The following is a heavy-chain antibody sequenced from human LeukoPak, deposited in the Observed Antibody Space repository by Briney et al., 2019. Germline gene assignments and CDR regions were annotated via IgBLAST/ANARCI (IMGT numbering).Heavy chain of an antibody. V-gene: IGHV3-21*01. D-gene: IGHD3-22*01. J-gene: IGHJ4*02. CDR1: GFTFSSYS. Sequence: GGSLRLSCAASGFTFSSYSMNWVRQAPGKGLERVSSISSSSSYIYYADSVKGRFTISRDNAKNSLYLQMNSLRAEDTAVYYCARDTHYYDSSGYYYGPRGLDYWGQGTLVTVSS. CDR3: ARDTHYYDSSGYYYGPRGLDY. CDR2: ISSSSSYI.